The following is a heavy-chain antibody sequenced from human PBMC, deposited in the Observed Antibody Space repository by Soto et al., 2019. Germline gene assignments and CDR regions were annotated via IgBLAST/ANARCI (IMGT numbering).Heavy chain of an antibody. D-gene: IGHD3-3*01. Sequence: PGESLKISCKGSGYSFTSYWISWVRQMPGKGLEWMGRIDPSDSYTNYSPSFQGHVTISADKSISTAYLQWSSLKASDTAMYYCARHEGTTIFGVVIPGYYYYGMDVWGQGTTVTVSS. V-gene: IGHV5-10-1*01. CDR2: IDPSDSYT. J-gene: IGHJ6*02. CDR3: ARHEGTTIFGVVIPGYYYYGMDV. CDR1: GYSFTSYW.